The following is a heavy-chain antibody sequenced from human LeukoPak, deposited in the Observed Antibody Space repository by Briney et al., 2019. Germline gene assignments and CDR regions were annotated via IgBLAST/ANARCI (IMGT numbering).Heavy chain of an antibody. CDR2: IYHSGST. Sequence: SETLSLTCTVSGGSISTYYWSWIRQPPGKGLEWIGYIYHSGSTNYNPSLKSRVTISVDTSKNQFSLKLSSVTAADTAVYYCAREYGLVGPWGQGTLVTVSS. D-gene: IGHD3/OR15-3a*01. CDR1: GGSISTYY. J-gene: IGHJ5*02. CDR3: AREYGLVGP. V-gene: IGHV4-59*01.